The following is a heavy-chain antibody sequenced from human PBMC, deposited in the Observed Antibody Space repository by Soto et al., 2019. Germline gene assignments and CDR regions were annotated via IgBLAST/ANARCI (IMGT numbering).Heavy chain of an antibody. Sequence: VSCXASGXTFXXXGISWVRQAPGQGFEWMGWISGYNGDTNYAQNLQGRVTMTTDTSTSTAYMELRSLRSDDTAVYYCARVKASGWLNWFDPWGQGTLVTVSS. V-gene: IGHV1-18*01. CDR1: GXTFXXXG. CDR3: ARVKASGWLNWFDP. J-gene: IGHJ5*02. CDR2: ISGYNGDT. D-gene: IGHD6-19*01.